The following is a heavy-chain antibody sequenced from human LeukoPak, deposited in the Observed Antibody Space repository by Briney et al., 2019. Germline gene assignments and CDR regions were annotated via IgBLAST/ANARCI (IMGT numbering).Heavy chain of an antibody. CDR2: MRNDGSQI. CDR1: GFIFSDFD. D-gene: IGHD3-3*01. CDR3: AKDIGRRIFGVAYDAFHI. J-gene: IGHJ3*02. Sequence: LGGSLRLSCVASGFIFSDFDMHWVRQAPGKGLEWVASMRNDGSQIYYAESVKGRFTISRDNSKNTLYVEMNSLRVEDTAMYYCAKDIGRRIFGVAYDAFHIWGQGTMVAVSS. V-gene: IGHV3-30*02.